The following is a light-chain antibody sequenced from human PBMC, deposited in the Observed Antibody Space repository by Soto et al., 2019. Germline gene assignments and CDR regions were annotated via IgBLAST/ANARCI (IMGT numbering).Light chain of an antibody. CDR3: CSYAGSSTFDV. J-gene: IGLJ1*01. Sequence: QSALTQPASASGSPGQSVAISCTGTSSDVGGYNYVSWYQQHPGKAPKLMIYEVNKRPSGVPDRFSGSKSGNPASLAFSGLQAEDEAGYYCCSYAGSSTFDVLGTGTRVTVL. CDR2: EVN. V-gene: IGLV2-8*01. CDR1: SSDVGGYNY.